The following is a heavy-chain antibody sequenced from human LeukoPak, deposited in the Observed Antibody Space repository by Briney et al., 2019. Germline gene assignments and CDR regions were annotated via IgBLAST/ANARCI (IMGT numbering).Heavy chain of an antibody. CDR2: IKQDGSEK. D-gene: IGHD3/OR15-3a*01. J-gene: IGHJ4*02. CDR3: ATSSDMAWLIGY. CDR1: GFTFGDTW. V-gene: IGHV3-7*01. Sequence: PGGSLRLSCAASGFTFGDTWMNWVRQVPGQGLEWVANIKQDGSEKFYVASVKGRFTISRDNVKSSLYLQMNSLRAEDTALYYCATSSDMAWLIGYWGQGTLVTVSS.